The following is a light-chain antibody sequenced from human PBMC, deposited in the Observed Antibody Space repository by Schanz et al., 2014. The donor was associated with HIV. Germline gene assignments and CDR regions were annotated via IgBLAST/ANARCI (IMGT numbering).Light chain of an antibody. CDR1: QGISRW. Sequence: DIQMTQSPSSVSASVGDRVTITCRASQGISRWLAWYQQKPGKAPKLLIYGASNLQGGVPSRFSGSGSGTDFTLTISSLQPEDIATYYCQQYDNLPRTFGQGTKVEIK. J-gene: IGKJ1*01. CDR3: QQYDNLPRT. CDR2: GAS. V-gene: IGKV1-12*01.